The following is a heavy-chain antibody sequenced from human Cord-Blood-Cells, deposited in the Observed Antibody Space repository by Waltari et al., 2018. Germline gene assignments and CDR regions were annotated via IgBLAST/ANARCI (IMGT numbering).Heavy chain of an antibody. CDR2: IYYSGST. D-gene: IGHD3-3*01. J-gene: IGHJ4*02. V-gene: IGHV4-59*01. CDR1: GGSISSYY. Sequence: QVQLQESGPGLVKPSETLSLTCPVSGGSISSYYWSWIRQPPGKGLEWIGYIYYSGSTNYNPSLKSRVTISVDTSKNQFSLKLSSVTAADTAVYYCASYDFWSGYYDYWGQGTLVTVSS. CDR3: ASYDFWSGYYDY.